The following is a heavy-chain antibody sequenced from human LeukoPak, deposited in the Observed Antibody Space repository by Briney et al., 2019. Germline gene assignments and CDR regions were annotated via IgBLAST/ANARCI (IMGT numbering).Heavy chain of an antibody. V-gene: IGHV4-34*01. J-gene: IGHJ2*01. CDR3: ARESYGGNSVRWYFDL. D-gene: IGHD4-23*01. CDR1: GGSFSGYY. Sequence: SETLSLTCAVYGGSFSGYYWSWIRQPPGKGLEWIGEINHSGSTNYNPSLKSRVTMSVDTSKNQFSLKLSSVTAADTAVYYCARESYGGNSVRWYFDLWGRGTLVTVSS. CDR2: INHSGST.